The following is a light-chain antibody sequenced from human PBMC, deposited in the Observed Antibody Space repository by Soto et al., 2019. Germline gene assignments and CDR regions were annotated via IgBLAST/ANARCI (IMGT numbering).Light chain of an antibody. CDR1: SSYAGGSKY. Sequence: QSVLTQPASVSGSPGQSITISCTGTSSYAGGSKYVSWYQQCPGRAPKLVIYEVSNRPSGVSTRFSGSKSGNTASLTISGLQAEDEADYYCTSYMGDNTLVFGGGTKVTVL. V-gene: IGLV2-14*01. CDR3: TSYMGDNTLV. CDR2: EVS. J-gene: IGLJ2*01.